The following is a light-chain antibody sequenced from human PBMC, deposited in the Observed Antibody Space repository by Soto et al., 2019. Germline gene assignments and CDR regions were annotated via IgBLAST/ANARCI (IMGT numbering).Light chain of an antibody. CDR2: GAS. CDR3: LQYNKWPLT. Sequence: EIVMTQSPATLSVSPGERATLSCRASQSVSSNLAWYQQKPGQAPRLLIYGASTRATGIPVRFSGSASGTEFTLTISSLQSEDFTVYYCLQYNKWPLTFGQGTKVAIK. CDR1: QSVSSN. V-gene: IGKV3-15*01. J-gene: IGKJ1*01.